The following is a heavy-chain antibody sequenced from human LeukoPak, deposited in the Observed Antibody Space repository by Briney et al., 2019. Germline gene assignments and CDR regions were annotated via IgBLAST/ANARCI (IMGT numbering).Heavy chain of an antibody. Sequence: GGSLRLSCVASGFTFSGYWMSWVGQAPGKGLEWVANIKQDGSEKYYVASVKGRFTISRDNAKNSLYLQMNSLRAEDTGMYYCATGAQQLGYWGQGTLVTVFS. J-gene: IGHJ4*02. CDR3: ATGAQQLGY. D-gene: IGHD6-13*01. CDR2: IKQDGSEK. CDR1: GFTFSGYW. V-gene: IGHV3-7*03.